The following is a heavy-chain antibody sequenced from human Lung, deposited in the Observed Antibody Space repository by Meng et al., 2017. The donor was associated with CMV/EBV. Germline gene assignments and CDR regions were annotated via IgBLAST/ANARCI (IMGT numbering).Heavy chain of an antibody. CDR2: ISGSGGST. CDR3: VRFGGTGSSGWLGYGMDV. CDR1: GFSFNNYA. V-gene: IGHV3-23*01. J-gene: IGHJ6*01. Sequence: GESLKISCAASGFSFNNYAMTWVRQAPGKGLEWVSSISGSGGSTYYADSVKGRFTVSRDNSRNTVFVQMNSLRAEDTAIYYCVRFGGTGSSGWLGYGMDVWXQGHXVTVDS. D-gene: IGHD6-19*01.